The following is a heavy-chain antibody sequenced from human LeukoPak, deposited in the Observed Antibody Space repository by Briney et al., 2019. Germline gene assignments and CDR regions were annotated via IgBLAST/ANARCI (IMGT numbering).Heavy chain of an antibody. V-gene: IGHV3-48*03. CDR1: GFNFSSYE. CDR2: ISSSGSTI. Sequence: GGSLRLSCAASGFNFSSYEMTWVRQAPGKGLEWVSYISSSGSTIYYADSVKGRFTISRDNAKNSLYLQMNSLRAEDTAVYYCARVREGIAAAGRGFDPWGQGTLVTVSS. J-gene: IGHJ5*02. D-gene: IGHD6-13*01. CDR3: ARVREGIAAAGRGFDP.